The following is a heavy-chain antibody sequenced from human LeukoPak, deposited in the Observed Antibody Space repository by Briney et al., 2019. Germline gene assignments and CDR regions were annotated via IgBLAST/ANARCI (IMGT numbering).Heavy chain of an antibody. D-gene: IGHD3-10*01. CDR2: IIPILGIA. V-gene: IGHV1-69*02. J-gene: IGHJ6*03. CDR3: ARGYYGSGSYLDYYYYMDV. CDR1: GGTFSSYT. Sequence: SVKVSRKASGGTFSSYTISWVRQAPGQGLEWMGRIIPILGIANYAQKFQGRVTITADKSTSTAYMELSSLRSEDTAVYYCARGYYGSGSYLDYYYYMDVWGKGTTVTVSS.